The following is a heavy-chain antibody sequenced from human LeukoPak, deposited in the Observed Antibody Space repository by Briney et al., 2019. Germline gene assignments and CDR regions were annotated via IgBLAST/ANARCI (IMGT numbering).Heavy chain of an antibody. D-gene: IGHD3-9*01. CDR1: GGSISSGGYY. J-gene: IGHJ4*02. Sequence: SETLSLTCTVSGGSISSGGYYWSWIRQHPGKGLEWVRYIYYSGSTYYNPSLKSRVTISIDTSKNQFSLKLSSVTAADTAVYYCASLPRYYDILTGYTGDYWGQGTLVTVSS. CDR3: ASLPRYYDILTGYTGDY. V-gene: IGHV4-31*03. CDR2: IYYSGST.